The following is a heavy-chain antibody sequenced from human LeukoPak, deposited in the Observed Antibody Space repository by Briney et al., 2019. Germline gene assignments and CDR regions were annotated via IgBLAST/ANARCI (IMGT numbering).Heavy chain of an antibody. V-gene: IGHV3-23*01. CDR3: AKELRYDFWSGYLRLGFDWFDP. CDR1: GFTFSSYA. CDR2: ISGSGGST. J-gene: IGHJ5*02. Sequence: GGSVRLSCAASGFTFSSYAMSWVRQAPGKGLEWVSAISGSGGSTYYADSVKGRFTISRDNSKNTLYLQMNSLRAEDTAVYYCAKELRYDFWSGYLRLGFDWFDPWGQGTLVTVSS. D-gene: IGHD3-3*01.